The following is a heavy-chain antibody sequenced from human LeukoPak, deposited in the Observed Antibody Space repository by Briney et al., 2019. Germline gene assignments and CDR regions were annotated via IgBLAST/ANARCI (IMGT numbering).Heavy chain of an antibody. V-gene: IGHV1-2*02. CDR2: VNPNSGGT. Sequence: ASVKVSCKASGYTFTGYYMHWVRQAPGQGLEWVGWVNPNSGGTYYAQKFQGRVTMTRDTSISTAYMELRRLRSDDTAVYYCAREGLYPDAFDIWGQGTMVTVSS. CDR3: AREGLYPDAFDI. J-gene: IGHJ3*02. D-gene: IGHD3-16*02. CDR1: GYTFTGYY.